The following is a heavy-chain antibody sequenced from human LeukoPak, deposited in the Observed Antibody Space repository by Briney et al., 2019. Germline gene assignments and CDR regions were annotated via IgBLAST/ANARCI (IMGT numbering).Heavy chain of an antibody. Sequence: PGRTLRLFCAASGFTFSIYGMHWVPQASGKGLEWGALISYDGSNKYSAESVKGRYAISRDNSKHTLFLQVKTLRAEDTAVYYCTRGDILTGPNDYWGQGTLVTVSS. D-gene: IGHD3-9*01. CDR3: TRGDILTGPNDY. CDR2: ISYDGSNK. V-gene: IGHV3-30*03. CDR1: GFTFSIYG. J-gene: IGHJ4*02.